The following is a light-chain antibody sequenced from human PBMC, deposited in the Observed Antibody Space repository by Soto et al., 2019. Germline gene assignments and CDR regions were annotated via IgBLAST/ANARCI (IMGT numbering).Light chain of an antibody. CDR3: QQSYSTPIT. V-gene: IGKV1-39*01. Sequence: DIQMTQSPSCLSAPIGVRVTITCLASQSISSYLNWYQQKPGKAPKLLIYAASSLQSGVPSRFSGSGSGTDFTLTISSLQPEDFATYYCQQSYSTPITFGQGTRLEI. CDR1: QSISSY. J-gene: IGKJ5*01. CDR2: AAS.